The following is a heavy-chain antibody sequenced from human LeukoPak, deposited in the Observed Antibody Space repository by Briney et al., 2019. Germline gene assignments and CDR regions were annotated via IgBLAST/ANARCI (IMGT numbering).Heavy chain of an antibody. D-gene: IGHD3-22*01. CDR1: GYPFTYYY. CDR3: ATDSSGYYLPLFDH. Sequence: GASVKVSGKASGYPFTYYYIHWVRQAPGQGLEWMGWINPNTGGANYAQKFQGRVTMTRDTSISTAYMELSRLRSDDTAVYYCATDSSGYYLPLFDHWGQGTLVTVSS. V-gene: IGHV1-2*02. CDR2: INPNTGGA. J-gene: IGHJ4*02.